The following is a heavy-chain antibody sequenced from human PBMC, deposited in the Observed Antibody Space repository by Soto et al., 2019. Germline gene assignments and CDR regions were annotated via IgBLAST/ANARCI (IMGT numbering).Heavy chain of an antibody. V-gene: IGHV3-64*01. D-gene: IGHD2-21*02. Sequence: LRLSCAASGFTFSSYAMHWVRQAPGKGLEYVSAISSNGGSTYYANSVKGRFTISRDNSKNTLYLQMGSLRAEDMAVYYCARNYGGNSYAFDIWGQGTMVTV. CDR1: GFTFSSYA. CDR3: ARNYGGNSYAFDI. CDR2: ISSNGGST. J-gene: IGHJ3*02.